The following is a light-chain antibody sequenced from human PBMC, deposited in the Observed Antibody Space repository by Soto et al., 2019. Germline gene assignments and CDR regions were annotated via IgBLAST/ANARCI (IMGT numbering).Light chain of an antibody. V-gene: IGKV1-17*01. CDR1: QGIRKD. J-gene: IGKJ2*01. CDR2: AAS. CDR3: LQHNSYPLT. Sequence: DIQMTQSPSSLSASVGDRVTITCRASQGIRKDLAWYQQKPGQAPKRLIYAASSLQSGVPSRFSGGGSGTEFTLTIISLQPEDFATDYCLQHNSYPLTFGQGTKLEIK.